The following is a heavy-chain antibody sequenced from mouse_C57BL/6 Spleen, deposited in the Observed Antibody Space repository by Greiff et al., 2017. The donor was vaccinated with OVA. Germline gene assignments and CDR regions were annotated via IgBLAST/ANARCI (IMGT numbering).Heavy chain of an antibody. CDR1: GFTFSSYT. J-gene: IGHJ2*01. V-gene: IGHV5-9*01. CDR3: ARHGYGPFDY. D-gene: IGHD1-1*01. Sequence: EVKLMESGGGLVKPGGSLKLSCAASGFTFSSYTMSWVRQTPEKRLEWVATISGGGGNTYYPDSVKGRFTISRDNAKNTLYLQMSSLRSEDTALYYCARHGYGPFDYWGQGTTLTVAS. CDR2: ISGGGGNT.